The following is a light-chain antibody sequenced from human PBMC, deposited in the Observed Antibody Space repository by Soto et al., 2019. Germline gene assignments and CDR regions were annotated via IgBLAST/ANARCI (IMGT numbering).Light chain of an antibody. V-gene: IGKV1-9*01. Sequence: DIQLTQSPSFLSASVGDRVTITCRASQGISSYLAWYQQKPGKAPKLLIYAASTLQSGVPSRFSGSRAGTEFTLTISSLQPEDFATYDCQQLNSYPLTFGGGTKVEIK. CDR3: QQLNSYPLT. CDR1: QGISSY. J-gene: IGKJ4*01. CDR2: AAS.